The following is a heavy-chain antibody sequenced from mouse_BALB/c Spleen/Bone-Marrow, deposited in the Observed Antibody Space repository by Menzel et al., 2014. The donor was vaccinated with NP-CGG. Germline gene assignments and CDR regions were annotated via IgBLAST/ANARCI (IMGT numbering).Heavy chain of an antibody. CDR2: IYPGDGDT. D-gene: IGHD2-4*01. V-gene: IGHV1-82*01. Sequence: VQLQESGPELVKPGASVKISCKASGYAFSSSWMSWVKQRPGQGLEWIGRIYPGDGDTNYNGKFKGKATLTADKSSSTAYMQLSSLTSVDSAVYFCARRRDYDRYFDVWGAGTTATVSS. CDR3: ARRRDYDRYFDV. J-gene: IGHJ1*01. CDR1: GYAFSSSW.